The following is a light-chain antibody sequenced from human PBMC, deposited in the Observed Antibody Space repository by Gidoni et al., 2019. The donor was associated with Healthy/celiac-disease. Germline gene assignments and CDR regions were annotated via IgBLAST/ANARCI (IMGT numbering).Light chain of an antibody. CDR3: QVWDSSSDLVV. J-gene: IGLJ2*01. Sequence: SYVLTQPPSVSVAPGQTARITCGGTNIGRKSVHWYQQKPGQAPVLVVYDDSDRPSGIPERFSGSTSGNTATLTISRVEAGDEADYYCQVWDSSSDLVVFGGGTKLTVL. V-gene: IGLV3-21*02. CDR2: DDS. CDR1: NIGRKS.